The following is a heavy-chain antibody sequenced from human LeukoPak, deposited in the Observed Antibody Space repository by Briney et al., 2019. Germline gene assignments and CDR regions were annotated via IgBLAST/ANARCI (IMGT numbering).Heavy chain of an antibody. D-gene: IGHD6-19*01. CDR1: GYTFTGYY. Sequence: ASVKVSCKASGYTFTGYYMHWVRQAPGQGLEWMGWINPNSGGTNYAQKFQGRVTMTRDTSISTAYMELSRLRSDDTAVYYCARGDSGWSSYYFDYWAREPWSPSPQ. V-gene: IGHV1-2*02. CDR2: INPNSGGT. J-gene: IGHJ4*02. CDR3: ARGDSGWSSYYFDY.